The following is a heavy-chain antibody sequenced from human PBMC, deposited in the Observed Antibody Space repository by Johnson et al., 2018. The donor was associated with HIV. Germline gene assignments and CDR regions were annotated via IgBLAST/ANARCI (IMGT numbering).Heavy chain of an antibody. CDR1: GFTFSDYY. CDR2: INWNGGST. Sequence: VHLVESGGGLVKPGGSLRLSCAASGFTFSDYYMSWVRQAPGKGLEWVSGINWNGGSTDYADSVKGRFTISRDNAKNSLYLQMNSLRAEDTALYYCARGYYYDSGGYYDAFDIWGQGTMVTVSS. V-gene: IGHV3-20*04. D-gene: IGHD3-22*01. CDR3: ARGYYYDSGGYYDAFDI. J-gene: IGHJ3*02.